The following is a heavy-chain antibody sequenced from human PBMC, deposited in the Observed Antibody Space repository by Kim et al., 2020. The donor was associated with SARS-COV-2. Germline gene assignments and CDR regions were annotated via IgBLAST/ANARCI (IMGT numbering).Heavy chain of an antibody. CDR2: IIPIFGTA. D-gene: IGHD3-9*01. CDR1: GGTFSSYA. Sequence: SVKVSCKASGGTFSSYAISWVRQAPGQGLEWMGGIIPIFGTANYAQKFQGRVTITADESTSTAYMELSSLRSEDTAVYYCAREGLRYFDWLPRAPYYFDYWGQGTLVTVSS. CDR3: AREGLRYFDWLPRAPYYFDY. V-gene: IGHV1-69*13. J-gene: IGHJ4*02.